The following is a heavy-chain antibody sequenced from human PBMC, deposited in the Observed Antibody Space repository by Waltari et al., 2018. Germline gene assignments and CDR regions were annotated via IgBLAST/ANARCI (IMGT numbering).Heavy chain of an antibody. CDR2: IIPIFGTA. V-gene: IGHV1-69*13. Sequence: QVQLVQSGAEVKKPGSSVKVSCKASGGTFSSYAISWVRQAPGQGLEWMGGIIPIFGTANYAQKFHGRVTITADESTSTAYIELSSLRSEDTAVYYCARAHYYGSGSYYNDAFDIWGQGTMVTVSS. D-gene: IGHD3-10*01. J-gene: IGHJ3*02. CDR1: GGTFSSYA. CDR3: ARAHYYGSGSYYNDAFDI.